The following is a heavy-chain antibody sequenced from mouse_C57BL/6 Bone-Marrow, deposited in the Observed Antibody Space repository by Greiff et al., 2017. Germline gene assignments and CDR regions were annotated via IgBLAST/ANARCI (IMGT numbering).Heavy chain of an antibody. Sequence: QVQLKESGAELARPGASVKMSCKASGYTFTSYTMHWVKQRPGQGLEWIGYINPGSGYTKYNQKFKDKATLTADKSSSTAYMQLSSLTSEDSAVYYCARARNSYGYLAWFAYWGQGTLVTVSA. J-gene: IGHJ3*01. CDR3: ARARNSYGYLAWFAY. CDR2: INPGSGYT. D-gene: IGHD2-2*01. CDR1: GYTFTSYT. V-gene: IGHV1-4*01.